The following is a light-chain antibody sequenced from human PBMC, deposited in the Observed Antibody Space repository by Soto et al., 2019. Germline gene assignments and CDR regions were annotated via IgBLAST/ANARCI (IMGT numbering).Light chain of an antibody. CDR3: QSYDSSLSGLGV. V-gene: IGLV1-40*01. CDR2: GNS. Sequence: QSVLTQPPSVSGAPGQRVTISWTGSSSNIGAGYDVHWYQQLPGTAPKLLIYGNSNRPSGVPDRFSGSKSGTSASLAITGLQAEDEADYYCQSYDSSLSGLGVFGGGTKLTVL. J-gene: IGLJ2*01. CDR1: SSNIGAGYD.